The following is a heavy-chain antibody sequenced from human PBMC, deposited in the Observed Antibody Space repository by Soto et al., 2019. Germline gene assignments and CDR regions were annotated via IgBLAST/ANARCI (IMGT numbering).Heavy chain of an antibody. CDR1: GFSFGDYA. CDR3: SRLLLNRNTYSHYYYGVDV. Sequence: EVQLVESGGGLVKPGRSLRLSCTVFGFSFGDYAMSWFRQAAGKGLEWVGFIRSEAYGGRTDYAASVTGRFTISRDDSRSIAYLQVNSLKTEDTAVYYCSRLLLNRNTYSHYYYGVDVWGQGTTVTVSS. V-gene: IGHV3-49*05. CDR2: IRSEAYGGRT. J-gene: IGHJ6*02. D-gene: IGHD2-21*01.